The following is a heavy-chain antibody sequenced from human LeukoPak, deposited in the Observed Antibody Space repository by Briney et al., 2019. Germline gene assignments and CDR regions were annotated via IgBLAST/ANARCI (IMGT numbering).Heavy chain of an antibody. J-gene: IGHJ5*02. Sequence: ASVKVSCKASRYIFTDYYMHWVRQAPGQGLEWMGRINPNSGGTDYAQKFQGRVTMTRDTSISTAYMELSRLRSDDTAVYYCVRDRGGYCSRANCRAGWFDPWGQGTLVTVSS. CDR3: VRDRGGYCSRANCRAGWFDP. V-gene: IGHV1-2*06. CDR2: INPNSGGT. CDR1: RYIFTDYY. D-gene: IGHD2-2*01.